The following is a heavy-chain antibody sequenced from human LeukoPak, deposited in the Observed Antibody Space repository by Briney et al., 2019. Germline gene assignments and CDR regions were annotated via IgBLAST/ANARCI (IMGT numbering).Heavy chain of an antibody. Sequence: PGGSLRLSCAASGFTFSSYSMNWVRQAPGKGLEWVSYISSSSSTIYYADSVKGRFTISRDNAKNSLYLQMNSLRAEDTAVYYCARDTGTHYYDSSGYYGSDAFDIWGQGTMVTVSS. CDR3: ARDTGTHYYDSSGYYGSDAFDI. CDR2: ISSSSSTI. J-gene: IGHJ3*02. V-gene: IGHV3-48*01. D-gene: IGHD3-22*01. CDR1: GFTFSSYS.